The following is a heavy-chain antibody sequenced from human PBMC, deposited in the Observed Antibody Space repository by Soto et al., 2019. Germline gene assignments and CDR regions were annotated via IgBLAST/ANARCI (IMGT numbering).Heavy chain of an antibody. CDR2: VNNGGSRT. CDR3: ARYCAGGSLCYMGV. V-gene: IGHV3-23*03. J-gene: IGHJ6*03. D-gene: IGHD2-15*01. CDR1: GFTFSNYG. Sequence: EVQLLESGGGLVQPGGSLRLSCAASGFTFSNYGMSWVRQAPGKGLEWVSSVNNGGSRTYQADAVKGRFTISRDNSRNTLDLQMNALRADDTAVYYCARYCAGGSLCYMGVWGKGTTVTVSS.